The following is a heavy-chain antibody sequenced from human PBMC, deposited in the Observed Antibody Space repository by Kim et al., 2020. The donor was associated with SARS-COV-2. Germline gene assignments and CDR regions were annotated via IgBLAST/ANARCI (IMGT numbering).Heavy chain of an antibody. Sequence: SETLSLTCAVYGGSFSGYYWSWIRQPPGKGLEWIGEINHSGSTNYNPSLKSRVTISVDTSENQFSLKLSSVTAADTAVYYCARGTRQWLSRHYYYYMDVWGKGTTVTVSS. D-gene: IGHD6-19*01. CDR3: ARGTRQWLSRHYYYYMDV. V-gene: IGHV4-34*01. CDR1: GGSFSGYY. J-gene: IGHJ6*03. CDR2: INHSGST.